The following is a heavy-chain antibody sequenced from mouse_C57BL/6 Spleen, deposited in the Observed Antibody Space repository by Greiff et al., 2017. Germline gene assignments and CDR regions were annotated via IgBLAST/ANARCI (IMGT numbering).Heavy chain of an antibody. CDR2: IDPSDSYT. J-gene: IGHJ1*03. V-gene: IGHV1-50*01. Sequence: VQLQQPGAELVKPGASVKLSCKASGYTFTSYWMQWVKQRPGQGLEWIGEIDPSDSYTNYNQKFKGKATLTVDTSSSTAYMQLSSLTSEDSAVYYCARRYYGSSPGYFDVWGTGTTVTVSS. CDR3: ARRYYGSSPGYFDV. D-gene: IGHD1-1*01. CDR1: GYTFTSYW.